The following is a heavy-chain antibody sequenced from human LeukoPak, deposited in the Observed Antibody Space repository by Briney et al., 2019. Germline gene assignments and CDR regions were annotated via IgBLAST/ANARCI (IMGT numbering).Heavy chain of an antibody. CDR1: GGSFSGYY. V-gene: IGHV4-4*07. CDR3: ARDFDEYGSGSYFPTDY. CDR2: IYTSGST. D-gene: IGHD3-10*01. Sequence: SETLSLTCAVYGGSFSGYYWSWIRQPAGKGLEWIGRIYTSGSTNYNPSLKSRVTMSVDTSKNQFSLKLSSVTAADTAVYYCARDFDEYGSGSYFPTDYWGQGTLVTVSS. J-gene: IGHJ4*02.